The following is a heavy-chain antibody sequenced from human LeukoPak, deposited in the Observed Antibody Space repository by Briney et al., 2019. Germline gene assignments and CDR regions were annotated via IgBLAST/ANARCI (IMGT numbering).Heavy chain of an antibody. CDR2: IFYSGST. Sequence: SETLSLTCTVSSGSISSGGYYWNWIRQHPGKGLEWIGSIFYSGSTYYNPSPKSRVTISVDTSKDQFSLRLSSVTAADTAAYYCAIGGYGAGFDYWGQGTLVTVSS. D-gene: IGHD4-17*01. CDR3: AIGGYGAGFDY. CDR1: SGSISSGGYY. V-gene: IGHV4-31*03. J-gene: IGHJ4*02.